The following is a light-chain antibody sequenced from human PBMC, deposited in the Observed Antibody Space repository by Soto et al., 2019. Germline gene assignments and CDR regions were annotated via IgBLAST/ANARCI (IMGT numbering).Light chain of an antibody. CDR3: QHRSNWPLT. CDR1: QSVSSY. Sequence: EIVLTQSPATLSLSPGERATLSCRASQSVSSYLAWYQQKPGQAPRLLIYDASNRATGIPARFSGSGSGTDFTLTISSLEPEDFAIYYCQHRSNWPLTFGGGTMVEIK. J-gene: IGKJ4*01. CDR2: DAS. V-gene: IGKV3-11*01.